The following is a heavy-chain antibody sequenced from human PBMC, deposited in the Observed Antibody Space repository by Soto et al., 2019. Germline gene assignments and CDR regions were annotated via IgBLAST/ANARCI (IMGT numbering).Heavy chain of an antibody. J-gene: IGHJ4*02. Sequence: QITLKESGPTLVKPTQTLTLTCTFSGFSLSTSGVGVGWIRQPPGKALEWLALIYWNDDNRYSPSLKSRLTITKDTSKNQVVLTMTNMDPVDTATYYCAHPSGYSPLYYFDYWGQGTLVTVSS. CDR1: GFSLSTSGVG. CDR3: AHPSGYSPLYYFDY. CDR2: IYWNDDN. V-gene: IGHV2-5*01. D-gene: IGHD6-13*01.